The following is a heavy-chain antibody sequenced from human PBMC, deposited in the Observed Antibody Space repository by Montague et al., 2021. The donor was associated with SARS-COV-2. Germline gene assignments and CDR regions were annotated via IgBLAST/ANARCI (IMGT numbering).Heavy chain of an antibody. D-gene: IGHD3-9*01. CDR3: ATTPIFDILTGPPSVGLGV. CDR2: ISYDGHKE. CDR1: GFPFHNFA. V-gene: IGHV3-30*04. Sequence: SLRLSCAASGFPFHNFAIHWVRQAPGRGLEWVALISYDGHKEYYADSVKGRFTVSRDNAKSTLFLQMTSLRVEDTAVYYCATTPIFDILTGPPSVGLGVWGQGTTVSVSS. J-gene: IGHJ6*02.